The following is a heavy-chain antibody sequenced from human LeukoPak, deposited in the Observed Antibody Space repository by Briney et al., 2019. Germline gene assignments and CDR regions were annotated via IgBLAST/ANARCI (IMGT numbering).Heavy chain of an antibody. D-gene: IGHD6-6*01. CDR2: ISGSGGRT. Sequence: GGSLRLSCAASGFTFSSYAMNWVRQAPGKGLEWVSGISGSGGRTDYADSVKGRFTISRDNSKNTLYLQMNSLRAEDTAVYYCAKSQGTAARHPYYFDYWGQGTLVTVSS. V-gene: IGHV3-23*01. CDR3: AKSQGTAARHPYYFDY. CDR1: GFTFSSYA. J-gene: IGHJ4*02.